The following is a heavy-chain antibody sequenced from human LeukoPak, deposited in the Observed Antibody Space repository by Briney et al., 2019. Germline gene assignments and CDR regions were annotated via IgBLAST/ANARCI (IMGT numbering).Heavy chain of an antibody. J-gene: IGHJ6*02. V-gene: IGHV5-51*01. Sequence: GESLKISCKGSGYSFTSYWIGWVRQMPGKGLEWMGIIYPGDSDTRYSPSFQGQVTISADKSISTAYLQWSSLKASDTAMYYCARQWDAGYYDSSGSYDYYGMDVWGQGTTVTVSS. D-gene: IGHD3-22*01. CDR1: GYSFTSYW. CDR2: IYPGDSDT. CDR3: ARQWDAGYYDSSGSYDYYGMDV.